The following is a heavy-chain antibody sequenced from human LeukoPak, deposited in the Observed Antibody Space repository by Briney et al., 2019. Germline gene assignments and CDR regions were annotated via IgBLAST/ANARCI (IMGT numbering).Heavy chain of an antibody. J-gene: IGHJ4*02. D-gene: IGHD3-22*01. CDR1: GYTFTGYY. CDR2: INPNSGGT. Sequence: GASVKVSCKASGYTFTGYYMHWVRQAPGQGLEWMGWINPNSGGTNYAQKFQGRVTMTRDTSMSTAYMELSRLRSDDTAVYYCARPHTPYYYDSSGYYWRSTPYFDYWGQGTLVTVSS. V-gene: IGHV1-2*02. CDR3: ARPHTPYYYDSSGYYWRSTPYFDY.